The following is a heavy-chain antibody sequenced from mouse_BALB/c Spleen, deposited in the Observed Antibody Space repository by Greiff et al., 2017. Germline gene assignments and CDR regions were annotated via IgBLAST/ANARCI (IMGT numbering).Heavy chain of an antibody. Sequence: EVQLVESGPGLVKPSQSLSLTCSVTGYSITSGYYWNWIRQFPGNKLEWMGYISYDGSNNYNPSLKNRISITRDTSKNQFFLKLNSVTTEDTATYYCASRDYRTGFAYWGQGTLVTVSA. D-gene: IGHD2-14*01. CDR1: GYSITSGYY. CDR2: ISYDGSN. CDR3: ASRDYRTGFAY. V-gene: IGHV3-6*02. J-gene: IGHJ3*01.